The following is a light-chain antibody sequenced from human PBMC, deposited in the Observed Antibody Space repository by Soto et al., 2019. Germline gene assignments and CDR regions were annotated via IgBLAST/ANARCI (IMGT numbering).Light chain of an antibody. CDR2: KAS. CDR3: QHYNSYSEA. J-gene: IGKJ1*01. CDR1: QTISSW. V-gene: IGKV1-5*03. Sequence: DIRMTQSPSTLSGSVGYRVTITCRASQTISSWLAWYQQKPGKAPKLLIYKASTLKSGVSSRFSGSGSGTEFTLTISSLQHDDFATYYCQHYNSYSEAFGQGTKVDIK.